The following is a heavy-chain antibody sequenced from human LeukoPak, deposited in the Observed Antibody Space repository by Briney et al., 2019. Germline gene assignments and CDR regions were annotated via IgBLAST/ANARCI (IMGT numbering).Heavy chain of an antibody. CDR3: ARDLADEMATMSDYYYGMDV. J-gene: IGHJ6*02. CDR1: GFTFSDYY. Sequence: GGSLRLSCAASGFTFSDYYMSWIRQAPGKGLEGVSYISSSGSTIYYADSVKGRFTISRDNAKNSLYLQMNSLRAEDTAVYYCARDLADEMATMSDYYYGMDVWGQGTTVTVSS. CDR2: ISSSGSTI. V-gene: IGHV3-11*01. D-gene: IGHD5-24*01.